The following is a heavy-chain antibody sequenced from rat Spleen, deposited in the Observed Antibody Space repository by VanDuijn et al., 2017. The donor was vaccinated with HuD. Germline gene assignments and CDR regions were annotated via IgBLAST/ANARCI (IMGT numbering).Heavy chain of an antibody. CDR1: GFTFNNYG. D-gene: IGHD1-11*01. Sequence: EVHLVESGGGLVQPGRALKLSCTASGFTFNNYGMHWIRQAPTKGLEWVASISPSGGRTTHRDSVKGRFTISRDNAENTVYLQMNSLQTEDTAIYYCTRDDYRGWFAYWGQGTLVTVSS. V-gene: IGHV5-19*01. J-gene: IGHJ3*01. CDR3: TRDDYRGWFAY. CDR2: ISPSGGRT.